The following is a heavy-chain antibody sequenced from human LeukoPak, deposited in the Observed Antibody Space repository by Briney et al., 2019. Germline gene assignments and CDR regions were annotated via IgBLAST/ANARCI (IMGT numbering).Heavy chain of an antibody. CDR3: ARQGEVAGHFDY. J-gene: IGHJ4*02. D-gene: IGHD6-19*01. V-gene: IGHV4-39*01. CDR2: IYYSGST. CDR1: GGSISSSSYY. Sequence: VKPSETLSLTCTVSGGSISSSSYYWGWIRQPPGKGLEWIGSIYYSGSTYYNPSLKSRVTISVDTSKNQFSLKLSSVTAADTAVYYCARQGEVAGHFDYWGQGTLVTVSS.